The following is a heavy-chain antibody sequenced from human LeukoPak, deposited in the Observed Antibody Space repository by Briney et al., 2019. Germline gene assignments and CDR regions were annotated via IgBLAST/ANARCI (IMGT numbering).Heavy chain of an antibody. CDR1: GLAFSSYA. J-gene: IGHJ4*02. CDR3: AKGYSSSWYVYFDY. D-gene: IGHD6-13*01. CDR2: ISVASNT. Sequence: GGSLRLSCAASGLAFSSYAMSWVRQAPGKGLEGVSTISVASNTFYADSVKGSFTISRDNSRNTVYLQMNSLRAEDTAVYYCAKGYSSSWYVYFDYWGQGTLVTVSS. V-gene: IGHV3-23*01.